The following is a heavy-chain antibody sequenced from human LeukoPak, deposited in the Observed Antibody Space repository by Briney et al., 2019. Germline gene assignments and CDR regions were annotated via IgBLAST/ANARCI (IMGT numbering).Heavy chain of an antibody. Sequence: SQTLSLTCAISGDSVSSNSAAWNWIRQSPWTGLEWLGRTYYRAKWYNDYAVSVKSRITINPDTSKNQFSLQLNSVTPEDTAVYYCARGSSWLFYYYYYGMEVWRQGTTVTVSS. J-gene: IGHJ6*02. CDR2: TYYRAKWYN. CDR3: ARGSSWLFYYYYYGMEV. CDR1: GDSVSSNSAA. V-gene: IGHV6-1*01. D-gene: IGHD6-13*01.